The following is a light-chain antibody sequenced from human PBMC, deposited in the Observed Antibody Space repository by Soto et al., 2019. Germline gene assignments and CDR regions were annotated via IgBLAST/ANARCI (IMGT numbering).Light chain of an antibody. Sequence: EIVLTPSPDTLSLSPVERATLSCRASQSISSTQLVWYQQKPGQAPTLLIFGASSRATGIPDRFSGSGSGTDFTLTISGLQPEDFAVYYCQQYGTSPGTFGQGTKVDIK. CDR2: GAS. V-gene: IGKV3-20*01. CDR3: QQYGTSPGT. J-gene: IGKJ1*01. CDR1: QSISSTQ.